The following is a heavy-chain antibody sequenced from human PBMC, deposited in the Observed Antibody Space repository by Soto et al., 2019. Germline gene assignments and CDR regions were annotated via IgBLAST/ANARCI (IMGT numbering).Heavy chain of an antibody. Sequence: GGSLRLSCAASGFTVTKNYVTWVRQTPGKGLEWVSVIYAGGTTCYADSVKGRFTISRDDSKNTVYLQMFSLRAEDTAVYFCARGNYDYRDTQYSIVSWGQGTLVNVAS. CDR3: ARGNYDYRDTQYSIVS. D-gene: IGHD4-17*01. V-gene: IGHV3-66*01. CDR2: IYAGGTT. J-gene: IGHJ4*02. CDR1: GFTVTKNY.